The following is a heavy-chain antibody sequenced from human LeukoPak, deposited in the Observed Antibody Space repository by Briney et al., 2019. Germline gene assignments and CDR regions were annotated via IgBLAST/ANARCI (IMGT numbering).Heavy chain of an antibody. CDR3: AITYSNYFEY. CDR2: IYYSGST. Sequence: SETLSLTCTVSGGSTSSSSYYWGWIRQPPGKGLEWIGSIYYSGSTYYNPSLKSRVTISVDTSKNQFSLKLSSVTAADTAVYYCAITYSNYFEYWGQGTLVTVSS. D-gene: IGHD4-11*01. V-gene: IGHV4-39*01. CDR1: GGSTSSSSYY. J-gene: IGHJ4*02.